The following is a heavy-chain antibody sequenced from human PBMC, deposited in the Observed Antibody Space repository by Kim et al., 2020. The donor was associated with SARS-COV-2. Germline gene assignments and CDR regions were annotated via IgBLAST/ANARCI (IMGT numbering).Heavy chain of an antibody. CDR3: AKGSGLYYYGSGSYIGY. J-gene: IGHJ4*02. Sequence: GGSLRLSCAASGFTFSSYAMSWVRQAPGKGLEWVSGISGSGGSTYYADSVKGRFTISRDNSKNTLYLQMNSLRAEDTAVYYCAKGSGLYYYGSGSYIGYWGQGTLVTVSS. V-gene: IGHV3-23*01. CDR2: ISGSGGST. CDR1: GFTFSSYA. D-gene: IGHD3-10*01.